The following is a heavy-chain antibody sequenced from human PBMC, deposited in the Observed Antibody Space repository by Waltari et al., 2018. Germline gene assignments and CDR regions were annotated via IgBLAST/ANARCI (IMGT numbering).Heavy chain of an antibody. D-gene: IGHD3-10*01. CDR3: AKSPRRHDYGVDV. J-gene: IGHJ6*02. CDR2: TSSSGQST. Sequence: EVQLLESGGALVEPGGSLRLSCATSGFKFELYGMSWVRQAPGKGLEWVSSTSSSGQSTFYADSVKGRFTITKDTSTNTLSLQMDRLRVEDTAVYYCAKSPRRHDYGVDVWGQGTRVTVSS. V-gene: IGHV3-23*01. CDR1: GFKFELYG.